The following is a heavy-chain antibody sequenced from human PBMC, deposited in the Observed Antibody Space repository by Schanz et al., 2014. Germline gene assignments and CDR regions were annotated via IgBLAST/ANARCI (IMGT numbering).Heavy chain of an antibody. CDR3: ARDRVYRFLKGENRFYFDY. V-gene: IGHV1-18*04. D-gene: IGHD3-3*01. Sequence: QVQVLQSGPEVKKPGASVKVSCKASGYTFTSYGISWVRQAPGQGLEWMAWISPYNGNTAYAQNLKGRARMTTETAPAPAYMELRSLTSDDTAVYYCARDRVYRFLKGENRFYFDYWGQGTLVTVSS. J-gene: IGHJ4*02. CDR1: GYTFTSYG. CDR2: ISPYNGNT.